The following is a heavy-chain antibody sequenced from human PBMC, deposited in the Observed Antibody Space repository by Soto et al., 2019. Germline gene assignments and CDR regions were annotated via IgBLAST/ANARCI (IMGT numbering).Heavy chain of an antibody. D-gene: IGHD2-21*02. V-gene: IGHV1-69*13. CDR2: IIPIFGTA. CDR1: GGTFSSYA. Sequence: SVNVACKASGGTFSSYAISWVRQAPGQGLEWMGGIIPIFGTANYAQKFQGRVTITADESTSTAYMELSSLRSEDTAVYYCAREISPYCGGDCDSDYWGQGTLVTVSS. J-gene: IGHJ4*02. CDR3: AREISPYCGGDCDSDY.